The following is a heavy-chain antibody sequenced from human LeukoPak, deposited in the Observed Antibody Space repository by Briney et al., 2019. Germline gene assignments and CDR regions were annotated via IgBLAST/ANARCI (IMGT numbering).Heavy chain of an antibody. J-gene: IGHJ6*03. CDR2: MNPNSGNT. D-gene: IGHD3-3*01. CDR1: GYTFTSYD. Sequence: ASVKVSCKASGYTFTSYDINWVRQATGQGLEWMGWMNPNSGNTGYAQKFQGRVTITRNTSISTAYMELSSLRSEDTAVYYCARGPEAILYSYYYMDVWGKGTTVTVSS. V-gene: IGHV1-8*03. CDR3: ARGPEAILYSYYYMDV.